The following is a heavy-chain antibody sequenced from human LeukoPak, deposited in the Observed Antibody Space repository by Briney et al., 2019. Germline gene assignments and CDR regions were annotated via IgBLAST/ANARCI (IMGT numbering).Heavy chain of an antibody. J-gene: IGHJ4*02. CDR3: AKGVLRYFDWLPDC. D-gene: IGHD3-9*01. Sequence: GGSLRLSCAASGFTFTTYSMNWVRQAPGKGLEWVAFIRYDGSNKYYADSVKGRFTISRDNSKNTLYLQMNSLRAEDTAVYYCAKGVLRYFDWLPDCWGQGTLVTVSS. V-gene: IGHV3-30*02. CDR1: GFTFTTYS. CDR2: IRYDGSNK.